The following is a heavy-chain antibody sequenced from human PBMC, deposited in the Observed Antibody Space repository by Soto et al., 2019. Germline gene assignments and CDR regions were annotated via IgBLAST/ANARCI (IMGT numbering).Heavy chain of an antibody. CDR3: ARGWRFDP. V-gene: IGHV4-34*01. CDR2: INHSGTT. D-gene: IGHD3-3*01. J-gene: IGHJ5*02. CDR1: GGSFSSYQ. Sequence: NPSETLSLTCAVRGGSFSSYQWSWIRQTPGQGLEWIGEINHSGTTNYNPSFKSRVTLSVDTSKKEFSLKVTSVSAADTAIYYCARGWRFDPWGQGTLVTVSS.